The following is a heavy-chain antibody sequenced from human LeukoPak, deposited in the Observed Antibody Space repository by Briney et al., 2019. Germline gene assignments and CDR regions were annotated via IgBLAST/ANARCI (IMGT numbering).Heavy chain of an antibody. V-gene: IGHV4-59*01. D-gene: IGHD1-26*01. Sequence: SETLSLTCSFSGDSISTYYWSWIRQSPGKGLEWICHIYSSGNTDYNSSLKSRVTISVDTSKSQFSLRLSSVTATDTAVYYCARLRWQLVGPYFDYWGQGILVTVSS. CDR3: ARLRWQLVGPYFDY. J-gene: IGHJ4*02. CDR2: IYSSGNT. CDR1: GDSISTYY.